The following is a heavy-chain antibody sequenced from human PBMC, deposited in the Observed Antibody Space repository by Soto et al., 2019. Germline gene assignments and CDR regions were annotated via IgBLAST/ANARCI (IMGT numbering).Heavy chain of an antibody. CDR1: GGSFSGYY. CDR3: ASSKFRTGRTIDY. CDR2: INHSGST. Sequence: LSLTCAVYGGSFSGYYWSWIRQPPGKGLEWIGEINHSGSTNYNPSLKSRVTISVDTSKNQFSLKLSSVTAADTAVYYCASSKFRTGRTIDYWGQGTLVTVSS. D-gene: IGHD2-15*01. V-gene: IGHV4-34*01. J-gene: IGHJ4*02.